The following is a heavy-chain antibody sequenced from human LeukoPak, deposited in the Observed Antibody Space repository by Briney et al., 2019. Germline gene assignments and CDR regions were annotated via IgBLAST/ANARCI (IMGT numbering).Heavy chain of an antibody. CDR2: ISYDGSIN. D-gene: IGHD2-15*01. V-gene: IGHV3-30*04. J-gene: IGHJ4*02. Sequence: PRGSLRLSCAASGFTFNSYAVHCVRQAPGKGLEWVAVISYDGSINFYSASVKGRFTISRDNSKNTLYLQMNSLRADDTALYFCARDRRYCSGGSCYFDYFFDYWGQGTLVTVSS. CDR3: ARDRRYCSGGSCYFDYFFDY. CDR1: GFTFNSYA.